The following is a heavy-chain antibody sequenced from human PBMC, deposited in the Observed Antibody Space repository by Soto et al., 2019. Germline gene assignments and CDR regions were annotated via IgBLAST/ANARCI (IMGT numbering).Heavy chain of an antibody. Sequence: PGGSLRLSCAVSGFTFNSHAMHWVRQAPGKGLEWLAIISYDGTTIFYAGSVQGRFTISRDNSKNTLYLQMNSLTTDDTAVYFCARHLASTVTTSGWFDPWGQGTLVTVSS. V-gene: IGHV3-30*04. J-gene: IGHJ5*02. D-gene: IGHD4-17*01. CDR3: ARHLASTVTTSGWFDP. CDR1: GFTFNSHA. CDR2: ISYDGTTI.